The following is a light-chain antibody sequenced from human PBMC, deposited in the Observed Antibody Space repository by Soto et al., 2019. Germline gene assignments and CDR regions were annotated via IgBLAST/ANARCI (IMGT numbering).Light chain of an antibody. Sequence: EIVLTQSPATLSLSPGERATLSCRASQSVSSYLAWYQQKPGQAPRLLIYDASNRATGIPARFSGSGSGTDFPLTISSLEPEDFAVYYCQQRSNWPPITSGQGTRLRLN. CDR3: QQRSNWPPIT. CDR1: QSVSSY. V-gene: IGKV3-11*01. J-gene: IGKJ5*01. CDR2: DAS.